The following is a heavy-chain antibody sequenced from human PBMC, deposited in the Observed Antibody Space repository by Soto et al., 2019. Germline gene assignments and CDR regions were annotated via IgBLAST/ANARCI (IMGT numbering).Heavy chain of an antibody. CDR3: ATRITVFGLLIPPFDP. Sequence: PSETLSLTCAVYGGSVNGYCWNWIRQPPGKGLEWIGEINHTGGTHYNPSLKSRVTMSVDTSKNQFSLRLSSATAADTAIYYCATRITVFGLLIPPFDPWGQGTQVTVSS. J-gene: IGHJ5*02. V-gene: IGHV4-34*01. D-gene: IGHD3-3*01. CDR2: INHTGGT. CDR1: GGSVNGYC.